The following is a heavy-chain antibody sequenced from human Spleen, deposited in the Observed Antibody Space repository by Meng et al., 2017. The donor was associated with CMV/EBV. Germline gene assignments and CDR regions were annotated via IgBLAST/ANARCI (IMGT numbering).Heavy chain of an antibody. CDR3: ARGRMGSSWYLGLVDYYYGMDV. CDR2: FYYSGST. J-gene: IGHJ6*02. CDR1: GGSIGSYY. V-gene: IGHV4-59*01. D-gene: IGHD6-13*01. Sequence: SETLSLTCIVSGGSIGSYYWSWIRQPPGRGLEWIGYFYYSGSTNYNPSLKSRVSISVDPSENQFSLRLRSVTAADTAVYYCARGRMGSSWYLGLVDYYYGMDVWGQGTTVTVSS.